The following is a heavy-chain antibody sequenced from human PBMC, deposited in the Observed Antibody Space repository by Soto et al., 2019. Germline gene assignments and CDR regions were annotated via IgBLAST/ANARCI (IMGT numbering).Heavy chain of an antibody. CDR3: ARVSMSTVSWGFDP. J-gene: IGHJ5*02. V-gene: IGHV4-59*01. CDR2: IYNSGTT. CDR1: VDSITSNH. D-gene: IGHD4-4*01. Sequence: PSETLSLTCALSVDSITSNHWNWIRQPPGRGLEWIGYIYNSGTTKYNPSLKSRVIISVDTSKNQLSLKLSSVTAADTAVYYCARVSMSTVSWGFDPWGQGTLVTVSS.